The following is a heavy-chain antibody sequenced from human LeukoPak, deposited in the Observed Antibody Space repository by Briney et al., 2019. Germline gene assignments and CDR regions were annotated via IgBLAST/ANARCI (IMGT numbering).Heavy chain of an antibody. D-gene: IGHD3-22*01. Sequence: GGSLRLSCAASGFTFSSYAMSWVRQAPGKGLEWVSAISGSGGSTYYADSVKGRFTIARDNSKNTLYLQMNSLRAEDTAVYYCAKDLGLFPDNWFDPWGQGTLVTVSS. CDR3: AKDLGLFPDNWFDP. J-gene: IGHJ5*02. CDR2: ISGSGGST. CDR1: GFTFSSYA. V-gene: IGHV3-23*01.